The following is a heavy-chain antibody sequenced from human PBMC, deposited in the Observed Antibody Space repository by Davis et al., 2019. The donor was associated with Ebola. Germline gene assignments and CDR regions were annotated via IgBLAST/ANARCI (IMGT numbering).Heavy chain of an antibody. Sequence: ASVKVSCKASGYTFTGYYMHWVRQAPGQGLEWMGRINPNSGGTNYAQRFQGRVTMTRDTSISTAYMELSRLRSDDTAVYYCARDPYDRYYDSSGYFMWGQGTLVTVSS. CDR3: ARDPYDRYYDSSGYFM. V-gene: IGHV1-2*06. CDR2: INPNSGGT. D-gene: IGHD3-22*01. CDR1: GYTFTGYY. J-gene: IGHJ4*02.